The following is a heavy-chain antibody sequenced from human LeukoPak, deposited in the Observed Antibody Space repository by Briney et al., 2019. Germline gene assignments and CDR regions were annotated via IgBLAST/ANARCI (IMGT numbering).Heavy chain of an antibody. Sequence: ASVKVSCKASGYTFTSYYMHWVRQAPGQGLEWMGIINPSGGSTSYAHKFQGRVTMTTDTSTSTAYMELRSLRSDDTAVYYCARDSIVLMVYAMPNWFDPWGQGTLVTVSS. CDR3: ARDSIVLMVYAMPNWFDP. D-gene: IGHD2-8*01. CDR1: GYTFTSYY. J-gene: IGHJ5*02. V-gene: IGHV1-46*01. CDR2: INPSGGST.